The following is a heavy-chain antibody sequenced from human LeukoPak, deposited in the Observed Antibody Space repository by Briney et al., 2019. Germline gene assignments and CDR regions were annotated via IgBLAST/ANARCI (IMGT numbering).Heavy chain of an antibody. J-gene: IGHJ6*02. CDR2: MNPKSGNT. CDR1: GYTLTSYD. Sequence: SSVKLSCKAPGYTLTSYDINWGRQATGQGLEWMGWMNPKSGNTGYEQKFQGGVTMTRNTSISTAYMELSSLRSEDTAVYYCARVSGYCSGTNCYYHYGMDVWGQGTTVTVSS. CDR3: ARVSGYCSGTNCYYHYGMDV. D-gene: IGHD2-2*01. V-gene: IGHV1-8*01.